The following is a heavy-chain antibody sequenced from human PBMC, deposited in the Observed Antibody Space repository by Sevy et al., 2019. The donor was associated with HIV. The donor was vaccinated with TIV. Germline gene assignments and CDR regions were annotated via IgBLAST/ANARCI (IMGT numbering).Heavy chain of an antibody. CDR1: GFTLSDAW. CDR2: IKNKTDGGPT. Sequence: GRSLRLSCAASGFTLSDAWMSWVRQAPGKGLEWVGRIKNKTDGGPTDYAAPMKGRFTISRDESKNTLYLQMNSLKTEDTAVYYCTTDAHDFTNYPSPYYFDQWGQGTLVTVSS. J-gene: IGHJ4*02. V-gene: IGHV3-15*01. CDR3: TTDAHDFTNYPSPYYFDQ. D-gene: IGHD4-4*01.